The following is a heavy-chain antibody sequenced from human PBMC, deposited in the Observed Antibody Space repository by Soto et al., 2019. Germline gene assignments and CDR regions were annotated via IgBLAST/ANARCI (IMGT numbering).Heavy chain of an antibody. CDR2: ISGSGDST. CDR1: GFTFDDYT. J-gene: IGHJ3*02. V-gene: IGHV3-23*01. CDR3: AKLPGGWTHDAFDI. Sequence: PGGSLRLSCAASGFTFDDYTLHWVRQAPGKGLEWVSLISGSGDSTYYADSVKGRFTISRDNSKNTLYLQMNSLRAEDTAVYYCAKLPGGWTHDAFDIWGQGTMVTVSS. D-gene: IGHD6-19*01.